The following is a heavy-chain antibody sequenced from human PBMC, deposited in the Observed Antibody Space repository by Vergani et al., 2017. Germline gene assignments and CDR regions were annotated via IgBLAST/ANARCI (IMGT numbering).Heavy chain of an antibody. V-gene: IGHV1-18*04. CDR2: ISAYNGNT. D-gene: IGHD2-21*02. J-gene: IGHJ4*02. Sequence: QVQLVQSGAEVKKPGASVKVSCKASGYTFTSYGISWVRQAPGQGLEWMGWISAYNGNTNYAQKLQGRVTMTTDTSTSTPYMELRSLRSDDTAVYYCAGAPCGWDSCSGRAPDYWGQGTLVTVSS. CDR1: GYTFTSYG. CDR3: AGAPCGWDSCSGRAPDY.